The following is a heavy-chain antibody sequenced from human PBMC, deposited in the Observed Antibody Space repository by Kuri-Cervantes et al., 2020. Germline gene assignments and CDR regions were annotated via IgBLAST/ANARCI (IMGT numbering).Heavy chain of an antibody. D-gene: IGHD3-3*01. CDR3: ARNGGYYQDY. V-gene: IGHV4-61*02. J-gene: IGHJ4*02. Sequence: SETLSLTCTVSGGSVSSGSYYWSWIRQPAGKGLEWIGRISTSGSTNYSPSLKSRVTISVDTSKNQFSLKLSSVTAADTAVYYCARNGGYYQDYWGQGTLVTVSS. CDR1: GGSVSSGSYY. CDR2: ISTSGST.